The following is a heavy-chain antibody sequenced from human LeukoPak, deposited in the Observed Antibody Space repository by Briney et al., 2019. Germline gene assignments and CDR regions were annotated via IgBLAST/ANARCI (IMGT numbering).Heavy chain of an antibody. Sequence: ASVKVSCKASGYTFTNYGISWVRQAPGQGLEWMGWISAYNGNTNYAQKLQGRVTTTTDTSTSTAYMELRSLRSDDTAVYYCARTYYYDSSGYYLGGYFDYWGQGTLVTVSS. CDR1: GYTFTNYG. CDR3: ARTYYYDSSGYYLGGYFDY. D-gene: IGHD3-22*01. J-gene: IGHJ4*02. CDR2: ISAYNGNT. V-gene: IGHV1-18*01.